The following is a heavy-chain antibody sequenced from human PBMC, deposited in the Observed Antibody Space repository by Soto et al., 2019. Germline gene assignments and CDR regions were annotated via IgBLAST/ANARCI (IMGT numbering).Heavy chain of an antibody. J-gene: IGHJ5*02. CDR2: INHYGST. V-gene: IGHV4-34*01. Sequence: ETLSLTCAVYGWSFSSYYWSWIRQPPGKGLEWIGQINHYGSTDYNPSLKSRVTISVDTSKNHFSLRLSSVTAADTAMYYCATHCSSTSCYYTFDPWGQGTLVTVSS. CDR3: ATHCSSTSCYYTFDP. CDR1: GWSFSSYY. D-gene: IGHD2-2*01.